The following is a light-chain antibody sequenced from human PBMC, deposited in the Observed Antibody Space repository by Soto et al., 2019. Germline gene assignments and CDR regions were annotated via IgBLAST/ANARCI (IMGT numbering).Light chain of an antibody. CDR3: CSYAGSRTSYV. CDR1: SSDVGSYNL. Sequence: QSVLTQPASVSGSPGQSITISCTGTSSDVGSYNLVSWYQQHPGKAPKLMIYEVSKRPSGVSNRFSGSKSGNTASLTISGLQAEDEADYYCCSYAGSRTSYVFGTGNKVTVL. V-gene: IGLV2-23*02. CDR2: EVS. J-gene: IGLJ1*01.